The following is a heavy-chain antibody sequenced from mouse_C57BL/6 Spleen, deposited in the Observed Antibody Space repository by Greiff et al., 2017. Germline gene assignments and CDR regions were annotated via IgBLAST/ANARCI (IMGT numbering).Heavy chain of an antibody. D-gene: IGHD1-1*01. Sequence: QVQLQQPGAELVKPGASVKMSCKASGYTFTSYWITWVKQRPGQGLEWIGDIYPGSGSTNYNEKFKSKATLTVDTSSSTAYMQLRSLTSEDSAVYYCARSSSLLLLFDYWGQGTTLTVSS. CDR1: GYTFTSYW. CDR2: IYPGSGST. V-gene: IGHV1-55*01. J-gene: IGHJ2*01. CDR3: ARSSSLLLLFDY.